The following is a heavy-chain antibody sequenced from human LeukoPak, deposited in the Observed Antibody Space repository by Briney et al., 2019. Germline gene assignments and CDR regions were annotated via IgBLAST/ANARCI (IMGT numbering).Heavy chain of an antibody. Sequence: TAGTLRLSGAASGFTFSSYWMSWVRQAPGKGLEWVANIKQDGSERYYVDSVKGRFTISRDNAKNSLYLQMNSLRAVDTAVYYCARGPSGGNGFSYWGLGTLVTVSS. V-gene: IGHV3-7*04. CDR1: GFTFSSYW. CDR2: IKQDGSER. D-gene: IGHD2-15*01. CDR3: ARGPSGGNGFSY. J-gene: IGHJ4*02.